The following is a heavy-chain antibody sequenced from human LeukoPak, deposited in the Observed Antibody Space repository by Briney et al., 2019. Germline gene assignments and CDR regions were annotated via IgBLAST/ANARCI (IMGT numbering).Heavy chain of an antibody. J-gene: IGHJ3*02. CDR3: ARDLQDPYDSSGYRHAFDI. D-gene: IGHD3-22*01. Sequence: TSETLSLTCAVYGGSFSGYYWSWIRQPPGKGLEWIGYIYHSGSTYYNPSLKSRVTISVDTSKNQFSLKLSSVTAADTAVYYCARDLQDPYDSSGYRHAFDIWGQGTMVTVSS. CDR2: IYHSGST. V-gene: IGHV4-34*01. CDR1: GGSFSGYY.